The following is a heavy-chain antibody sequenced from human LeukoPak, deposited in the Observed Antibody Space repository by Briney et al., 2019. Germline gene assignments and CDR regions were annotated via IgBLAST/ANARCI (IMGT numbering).Heavy chain of an antibody. D-gene: IGHD4-17*01. V-gene: IGHV3-23*01. CDR3: AKGGDYGDHATKN. J-gene: IGHJ4*02. Sequence: GGSLRLSCAASGFTFSSYAMSWVRQAPGRGLDWVSTISSGGGIINYADSVRGRFTIARDNSKNTLYLQMNSLSAEDTAVYYCAKGGDYGDHATKNWGKGILVTVSS. CDR1: GFTFSSYA. CDR2: ISSGGGII.